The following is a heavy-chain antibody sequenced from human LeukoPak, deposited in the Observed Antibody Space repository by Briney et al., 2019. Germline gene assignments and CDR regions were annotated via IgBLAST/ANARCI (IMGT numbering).Heavy chain of an antibody. Sequence: PGGSLRLSCAASGFSFDDYALHWVRQAPGKGLEWVSLIIGDASSTYYVDSVKGRFTISRDNSKNSLYLQMNSLRTEDTALYYCAKDSSSWSFFDYWGQGTLVTVPS. CDR3: AKDSSSWSFFDY. D-gene: IGHD6-19*01. CDR2: IIGDASST. J-gene: IGHJ4*02. V-gene: IGHV3-43*02. CDR1: GFSFDDYA.